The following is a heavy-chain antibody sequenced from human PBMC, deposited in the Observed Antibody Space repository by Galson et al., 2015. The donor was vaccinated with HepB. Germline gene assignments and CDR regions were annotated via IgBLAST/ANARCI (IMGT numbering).Heavy chain of an antibody. CDR1: GFTFSSSS. J-gene: IGHJ2*01. D-gene: IGHD3-10*01. CDR3: ARSDFGRVYWYFDL. V-gene: IGHV3-48*01. Sequence: SLRLSCAVSGFTFSSSSMNWVRQAPGKGLEWVSYISSTSTTIYYADSVKGRFTISRDNAKSSLYLQMNSLRAEDTAVYYCARSDFGRVYWYFDLWGRGTLVTVSS. CDR2: ISSTSTTI.